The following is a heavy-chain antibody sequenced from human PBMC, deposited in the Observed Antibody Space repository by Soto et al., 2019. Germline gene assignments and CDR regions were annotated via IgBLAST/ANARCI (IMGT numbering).Heavy chain of an antibody. Sequence: GSLRLSCGGSGFTFRNYALTWVRQAPGKGLEWASLITGSGGNTYYADSVKGRFTISRDNSENTLYLQMNSLRVEDTAVYYCTGGISHYYFDFWGRGALVTVSS. CDR1: GFTFRNYA. D-gene: IGHD6-13*01. CDR3: TGGISHYYFDF. CDR2: ITGSGGNT. J-gene: IGHJ4*02. V-gene: IGHV3-23*01.